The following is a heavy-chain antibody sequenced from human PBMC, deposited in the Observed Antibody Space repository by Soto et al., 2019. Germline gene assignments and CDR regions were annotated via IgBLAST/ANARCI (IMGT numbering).Heavy chain of an antibody. CDR2: IIPIFCTA. J-gene: IGHJ2*01. CDR3: ARFTVTTMSLDWYFDL. Sequence: QVQLMQSGAEVKKPGSSVKVSCKASGGTFSSYAISWVRQAPGQGLEWMGGIIPIFCTANYAQKFQGRVTSTADESTSTAYMELSSLRSEDTAVYYCARFTVTTMSLDWYFDLCGRGTLVTVSS. V-gene: IGHV1-69*01. D-gene: IGHD4-17*01. CDR1: GGTFSSYA.